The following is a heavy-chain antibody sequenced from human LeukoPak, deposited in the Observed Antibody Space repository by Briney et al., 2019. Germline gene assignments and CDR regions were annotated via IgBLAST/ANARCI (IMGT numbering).Heavy chain of an antibody. V-gene: IGHV1-46*01. CDR3: ARGRSGTMPFDH. D-gene: IGHD1-1*01. J-gene: IGHJ4*02. CDR1: GYTFTSYY. Sequence: ASVKVSCKASGYTFTSYYIHCLRQAPGQGLEWMGIINPSDATTTYAQKFQGRLTMTRDTSTSTVYMDLSGLRSEGTAVYYCARGRSGTMPFDHWGQGTLVTVSS. CDR2: INPSDATT.